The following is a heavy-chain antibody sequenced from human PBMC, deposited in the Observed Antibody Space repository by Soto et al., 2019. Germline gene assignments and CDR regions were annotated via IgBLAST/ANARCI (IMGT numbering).Heavy chain of an antibody. Sequence: PSETLSLTCAVSGGSISRSDYYWGWIRQPPGKGLEWIGSIHHSGHTHYNPSLESLVTISVDTSKNQVSLNLISVTATDTAVYFCARLGYDSSASYDDIGYWGQGTLVTVSS. CDR2: IHHSGHT. CDR3: ARLGYDSSASYDDIGY. V-gene: IGHV4-39*01. J-gene: IGHJ4*02. D-gene: IGHD3-22*01. CDR1: GGSISRSDYY.